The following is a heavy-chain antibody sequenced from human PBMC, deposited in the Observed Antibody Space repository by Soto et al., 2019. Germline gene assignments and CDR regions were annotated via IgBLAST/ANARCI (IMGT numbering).Heavy chain of an antibody. J-gene: IGHJ5*02. D-gene: IGHD2-21*01. CDR3: ARLRIATNNYKWFDP. CDR2: IYVTGAV. CDR1: GAALNSGNYY. Sequence: SETLSLTCSVSGAALNSGNYYSSWIRQVPGKGLEWIGHIYVTGAVDYNPSLRDRITISQDTSERQFSLNLRLVTAADTAVYYCARLRIATNNYKWFDPWGQGTLVTVSS. V-gene: IGHV4-31*03.